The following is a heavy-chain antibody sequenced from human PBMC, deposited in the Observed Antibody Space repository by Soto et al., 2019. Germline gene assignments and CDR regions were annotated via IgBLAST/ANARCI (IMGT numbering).Heavy chain of an antibody. D-gene: IGHD3-22*01. CDR1: GYTITSYW. Sequence: EVQVVQSGAEVKKPGESLKISCKSSGYTITSYWIDWVRQMPGKGLEWMGIISPGDSDTKYSPSFQGQVTISADKSISTAYLQWRSLKASDTAMYYCALGFYDSSGYPCSYWGQGTLVTVSS. CDR3: ALGFYDSSGYPCSY. J-gene: IGHJ4*02. V-gene: IGHV5-51*01. CDR2: ISPGDSDT.